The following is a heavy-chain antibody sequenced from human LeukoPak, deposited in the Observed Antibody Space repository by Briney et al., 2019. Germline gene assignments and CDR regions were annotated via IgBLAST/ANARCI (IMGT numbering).Heavy chain of an antibody. Sequence: PSETLSLTCTVSGGSISSGGYYWSWIRQHAGKGLEWIGYIYYSGSTYYNPSLKSRVTISVDTSKNQFSLKLSSVTAADTAVYYCARVSSIVGATDFDYWGQGTLVTVSS. CDR1: GGSISSGGYY. CDR2: IYYSGST. CDR3: ARVSSIVGATDFDY. V-gene: IGHV4-31*03. J-gene: IGHJ4*02. D-gene: IGHD1-26*01.